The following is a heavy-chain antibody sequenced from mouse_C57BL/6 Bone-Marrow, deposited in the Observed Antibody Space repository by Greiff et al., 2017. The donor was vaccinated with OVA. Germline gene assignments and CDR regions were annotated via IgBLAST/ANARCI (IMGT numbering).Heavy chain of an antibody. V-gene: IGHV1-26*01. CDR3: ARWGYGSRGYFDV. CDR2: INPNNGGT. J-gene: IGHJ1*03. Sequence: EVQLQQSGPELVKPGASVKISCKASGYTFTDYYMNWVKQSHGKSLEWIGDINPNNGGTSYNQKFKGKATLTVDKSSSTAYMELRSLTSEDSAVYYCARWGYGSRGYFDVWGTGTTVTVSS. D-gene: IGHD1-1*01. CDR1: GYTFTDYY.